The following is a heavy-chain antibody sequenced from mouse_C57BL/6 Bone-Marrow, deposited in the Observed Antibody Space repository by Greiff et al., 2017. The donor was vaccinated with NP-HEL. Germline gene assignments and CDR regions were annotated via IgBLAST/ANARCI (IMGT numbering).Heavy chain of an antibody. D-gene: IGHD1-1*01. CDR1: GYTFTSYW. V-gene: IGHV1-55*01. CDR3: ARFITTVVAKDWYFDV. J-gene: IGHJ1*03. Sequence: QVQLQQPGAELVKPGASVKMSCKASGYTFTSYWITWVKQRPGQGLEWIGDIYPGSGSTNYNEKFKSKATLTVDTSSSTAYMQLSSLTYEDSAVYYCARFITTVVAKDWYFDVWGKGTTVTVSS. CDR2: IYPGSGST.